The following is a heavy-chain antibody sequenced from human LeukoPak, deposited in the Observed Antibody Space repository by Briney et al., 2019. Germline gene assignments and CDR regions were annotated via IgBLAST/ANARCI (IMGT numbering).Heavy chain of an antibody. CDR1: GYTFTGYY. CDR3: ARDKFGSGSRIGEYGMDV. V-gene: IGHV1-2*02. CDR2: INPNSGGT. J-gene: IGHJ6*02. Sequence: GASVKVSCKASGYTFTGYYMHWVRQAPGQGLEWMGWINPNSGGTNYAQKFQGRVTMTRDTSISTAYMELSRLRSDDTAVYYCARDKFGSGSRIGEYGMDVWGQGTTVTVSS. D-gene: IGHD3-10*01.